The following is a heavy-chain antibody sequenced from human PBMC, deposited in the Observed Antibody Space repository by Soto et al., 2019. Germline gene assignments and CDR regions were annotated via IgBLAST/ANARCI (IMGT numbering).Heavy chain of an antibody. D-gene: IGHD3-10*01. CDR3: TRHGSGDYFLFDP. J-gene: IGHJ5*02. CDR1: GFTFSRYW. V-gene: IGHV3-74*01. Sequence: LXLSCAASGFTFSRYWMHWVRQAPGKGLEWVSRSSPDGTSTSYADSVKGRFTISRDNAKNTLFMQMNSLRAEDTAVYYCTRHGSGDYFLFDPWGQGTLVTVSS. CDR2: SSPDGTST.